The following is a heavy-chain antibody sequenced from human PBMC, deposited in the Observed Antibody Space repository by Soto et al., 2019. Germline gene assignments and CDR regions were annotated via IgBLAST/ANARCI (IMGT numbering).Heavy chain of an antibody. CDR3: ARGVKYGAYSRWFDP. V-gene: IGHV1-8*01. Sequence: ASVKVSCKASGYTFTSYDINWVRQATGQGLEYLGWMNPNSGNTGDVQKFQGRVTMTRDTSISTAYMELSSLRSEDTAVYFCARGVKYGAYSRWFDPWGQGTLVTVSS. CDR2: MNPNSGNT. D-gene: IGHD4-17*01. J-gene: IGHJ5*02. CDR1: GYTFTSYD.